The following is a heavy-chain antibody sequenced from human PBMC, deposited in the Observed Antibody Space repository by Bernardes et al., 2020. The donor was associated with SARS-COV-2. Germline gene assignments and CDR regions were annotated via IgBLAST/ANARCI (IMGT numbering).Heavy chain of an antibody. CDR1: GFRVSAYW. D-gene: IGHD2-15*01. CDR3: ARDFGGNSDY. V-gene: IGHV3-74*01. CDR2: INEDGRII. J-gene: IGHJ4*02. Sequence: GGSLRLSCAASGFRVSAYWMHWVRPTPGEGLVWVSRINEDGRIINYADSVKGRFTIYRDIADNTVYLQMNSLRADDTAVYYCARDFGGNSDYWGQGTLVTVSS.